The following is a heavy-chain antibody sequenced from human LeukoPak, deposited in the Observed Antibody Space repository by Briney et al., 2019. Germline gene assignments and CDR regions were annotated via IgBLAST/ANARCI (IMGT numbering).Heavy chain of an antibody. CDR1: GGSISSYY. V-gene: IGHV4-4*07. D-gene: IGHD6-13*01. CDR3: ARDRGSSWEGTFDY. CDR2: IYTSGST. Sequence: SETLSLTCTVSGGSISSYYWSWIRQPAGKGLERIGRIYTSGSTNYNPSLKSRVTMSVDTSKNQFSLKLSSVTAADTAVYYRARDRGSSWEGTFDYWGQGTLVTVSS. J-gene: IGHJ4*02.